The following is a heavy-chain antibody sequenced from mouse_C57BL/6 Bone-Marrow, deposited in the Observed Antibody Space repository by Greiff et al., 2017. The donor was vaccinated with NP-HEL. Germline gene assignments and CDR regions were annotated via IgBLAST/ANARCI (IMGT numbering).Heavy chain of an antibody. CDR2: ISSGGDYI. D-gene: IGHD1-1*01. J-gene: IGHJ2*01. CDR1: GFTFSSYA. Sequence: EVKLMESGEGLVKPGGSLKLSCAASGFTFSSYAMSWVRQTPEKRLEWVAYISSGGDYIYYADTVKGRFTISRDNARNTLYLQMSSLKSEDTAMYYCTRVPRYGSSYDFDYWGQGTTLTVSS. CDR3: TRVPRYGSSYDFDY. V-gene: IGHV5-9-1*02.